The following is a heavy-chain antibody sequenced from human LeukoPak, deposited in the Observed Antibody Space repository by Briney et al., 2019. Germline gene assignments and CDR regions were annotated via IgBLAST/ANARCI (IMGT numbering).Heavy chain of an antibody. V-gene: IGHV1-8*01. D-gene: IGHD6-13*01. CDR2: MNPNSGNT. Sequence: ASVKVSCKASGYTFTSYDINWVRQATGQGLEWMGWMNPNSGNTGYAQKFQGRVTMTRNTSISTAYMELSSLRSEDTAVYYCAGGLGIVAAGGYWGQGTLVTVSS. CDR3: AGGLGIVAAGGY. J-gene: IGHJ4*02. CDR1: GYTFTSYD.